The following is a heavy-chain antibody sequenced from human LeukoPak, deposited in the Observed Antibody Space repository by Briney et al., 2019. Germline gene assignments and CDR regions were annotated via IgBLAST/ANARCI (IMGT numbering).Heavy chain of an antibody. D-gene: IGHD6-6*01. CDR1: GYSFTGNY. CDR2: INPNSGGV. V-gene: IGHV1-2*02. CDR3: ARGGVYSSSSADY. J-gene: IGHJ4*02. Sequence: GASVRVSCKASGYSFTGNYMHWVRQAPGQGLEWMGWINPNSGGVNYAQTFQGRIALTRDTSATTVYMELTSLTSDDTAVYYCARGGVYSSSSADYWGLGTLVTVSS.